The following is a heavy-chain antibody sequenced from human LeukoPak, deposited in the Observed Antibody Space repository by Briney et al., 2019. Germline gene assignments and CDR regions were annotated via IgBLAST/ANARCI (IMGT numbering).Heavy chain of an antibody. V-gene: IGHV3-73*01. D-gene: IGHD3-10*01. CDR2: IRSKANSYAT. J-gene: IGHJ4*02. CDR3: ARAATTYYYGSGSYYPDY. CDR1: GFTFSGSA. Sequence: GGSLRLSCAASGFTFSGSAIHWVRQASGKGLEWVGRIRSKANSYATAYAASVKGRFTISRDDSKNTAYLQMNSLRAEDTAVYYCARAATTYYYGSGSYYPDYWGQGTLVTVSS.